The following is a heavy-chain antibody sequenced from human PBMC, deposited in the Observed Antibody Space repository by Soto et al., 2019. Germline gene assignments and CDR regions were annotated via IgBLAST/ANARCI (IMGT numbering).Heavy chain of an antibody. CDR1: GFSFRTYW. CDR2: IDPGGSDT. D-gene: IGHD2-15*01. Sequence: GGSLRLSCAASGFSFRTYWMHWVRQVPGKGLVWVSRIDPGGSDTTYADSVKGRFTVSRDNAKNTLYLQMNSLRAEDTAVYYCARICNSTNCLVDYWGQGALVTVSS. V-gene: IGHV3-74*01. J-gene: IGHJ4*02. CDR3: ARICNSTNCLVDY.